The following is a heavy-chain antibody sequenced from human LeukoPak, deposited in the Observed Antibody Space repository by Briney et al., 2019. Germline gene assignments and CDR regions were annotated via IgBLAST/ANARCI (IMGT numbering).Heavy chain of an antibody. CDR1: GFTFSSYG. Sequence: GGSLRLSCAASGFTFSSYGMHWVRQAPGKGLEWVSFIRYDGRKKYFADSVKGRFTISRDNAKNSLYLQMNNLRAEDTAVYYCARGGELLRPADYWGQGTLVTVSS. J-gene: IGHJ4*02. D-gene: IGHD1-26*01. CDR2: IRYDGRKK. CDR3: ARGGELLRPADY. V-gene: IGHV3-30*02.